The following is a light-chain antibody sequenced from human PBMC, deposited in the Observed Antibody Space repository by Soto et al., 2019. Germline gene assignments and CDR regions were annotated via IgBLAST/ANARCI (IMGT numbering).Light chain of an antibody. V-gene: IGLV2-18*02. CDR1: RSDVGSYNR. CDR2: EVS. CDR3: NSYTGSSTYV. J-gene: IGLJ1*01. Sequence: LTQPPSVAGSPGQSVGISCTGTRSDVGSYNRVSWYQQPPGAAPKLMIYEVSNRPSGVPDRFSGSKSGNTASLTISGLQAEDEADYYCNSYTGSSTYVFGTGTKVT.